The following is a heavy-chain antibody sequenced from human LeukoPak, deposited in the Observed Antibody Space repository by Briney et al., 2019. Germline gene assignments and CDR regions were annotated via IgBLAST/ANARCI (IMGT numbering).Heavy chain of an antibody. CDR1: GFTFSSYG. CDR2: TRYDGSNK. D-gene: IGHD3-9*01. V-gene: IGHV3-30*02. J-gene: IGHJ4*02. CDR3: AKELRYFDWLSPFDY. Sequence: PGGSLRLSCAASGFTFSSYGMHWVRQAPGKGLEWVAFTRYDGSNKYYADSVKGRFTISRDNSKNTLYLQMNSLRAEDTAVYYCAKELRYFDWLSPFDYWGQGTLVTVSS.